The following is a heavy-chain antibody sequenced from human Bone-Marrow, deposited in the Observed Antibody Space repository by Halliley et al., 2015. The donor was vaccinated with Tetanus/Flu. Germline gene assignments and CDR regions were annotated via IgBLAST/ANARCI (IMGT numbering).Heavy chain of an antibody. V-gene: IGHV3-23*01. CDR2: ISASDGTT. Sequence: LRLSCAASGFTFSSYAMSWVRQAPGKGLEWVSAISASDGTTSYADSVKGRFTISRDNSKNTVYLQMTSLRAEDTAVYYCTQPQRYWGQGTLVTVSS. CDR1: GFTFSSYA. J-gene: IGHJ4*02. CDR3: TQPQRY.